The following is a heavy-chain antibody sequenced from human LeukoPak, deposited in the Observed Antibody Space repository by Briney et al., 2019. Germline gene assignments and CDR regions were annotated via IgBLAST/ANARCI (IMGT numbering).Heavy chain of an antibody. CDR3: AKRPGVVVIPYYFDY. Sequence: GGSLRLSCAASGFTFSGYAMSWVRQAPGKGLEWVSAISGSGGSTYYADSVKGRFTISRDNSKNTLYLQMNSLRAEDTAVYYCAKRPGVVVIPYYFDYWGQGTLVTVSS. D-gene: IGHD3-22*01. J-gene: IGHJ4*02. V-gene: IGHV3-23*01. CDR2: ISGSGGST. CDR1: GFTFSGYA.